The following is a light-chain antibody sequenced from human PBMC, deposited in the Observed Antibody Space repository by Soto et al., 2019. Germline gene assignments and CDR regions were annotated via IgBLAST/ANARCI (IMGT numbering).Light chain of an antibody. CDR1: QSISSY. J-gene: IGKJ1*01. Sequence: DIQMTQSPSSLSASVGDRVTITCRASQSISSYLNWYQQKPGKAPKLLIYAASSLQSGVPSRFRGSRSVTEFTLTVSSLQPEDFATYYCLQDHDDSWTFGQGTKVDIK. CDR3: LQDHDDSWT. CDR2: AAS. V-gene: IGKV1-39*01.